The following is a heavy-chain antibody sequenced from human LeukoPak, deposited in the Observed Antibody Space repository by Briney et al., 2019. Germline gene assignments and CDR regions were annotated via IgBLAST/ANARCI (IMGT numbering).Heavy chain of an antibody. J-gene: IGHJ4*02. CDR1: GGTFSSYA. CDR2: IIPIFGTA. CDR3: ARGWLAETMVVTPYNY. Sequence: SVKVSCKASGGTFSSYAISWVRQAPGQGLEWMGGIIPIFGTANYAQKFQGRVTITADESTSTAYMELSSLRSEDTAVYYCARGWLAETMVVTPYNYWGQGTLVTVSS. D-gene: IGHD4-23*01. V-gene: IGHV1-69*13.